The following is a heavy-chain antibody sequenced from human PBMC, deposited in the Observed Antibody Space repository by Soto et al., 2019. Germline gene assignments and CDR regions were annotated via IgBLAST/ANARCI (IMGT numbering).Heavy chain of an antibody. CDR2: IIPIFGTA. V-gene: IGHV1-69*01. CDR3: ARDPQGVDYFDY. Sequence: QVQLVQSVAEVKKPGSSVKVSCKASGGTFSSYAISWVRQSPGQGLEWMGGIIPIFGTANYAQKFQGRVTITADESTRTAYMELSSLRSEDTAVYYCARDPQGVDYFDYWGQGTLVTVSS. J-gene: IGHJ4*02. CDR1: GGTFSSYA. D-gene: IGHD2-15*01.